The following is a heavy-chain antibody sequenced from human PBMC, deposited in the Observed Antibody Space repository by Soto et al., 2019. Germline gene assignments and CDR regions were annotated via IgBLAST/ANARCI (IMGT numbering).Heavy chain of an antibody. Sequence: GGSLRLSCAASGFTFSKAWMGWVRQTPGKGLEWVGHFKSKTDGGTTDYAAPVKGRITISRDDSKNTLYLQMNSLKTEDTAVYYCTTEGPGYRYGSLDYWGQGTLVTVSS. CDR3: TTEGPGYRYGSLDY. V-gene: IGHV3-15*01. D-gene: IGHD5-18*01. CDR2: FKSKTDGGTT. J-gene: IGHJ4*02. CDR1: GFTFSKAW.